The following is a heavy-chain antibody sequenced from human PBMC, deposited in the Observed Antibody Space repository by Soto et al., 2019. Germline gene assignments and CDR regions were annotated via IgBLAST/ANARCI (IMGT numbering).Heavy chain of an antibody. CDR3: ARVTIFGVVIGGEYFDY. V-gene: IGHV4-31*03. J-gene: IGHJ4*02. D-gene: IGHD3-3*01. CDR1: GGSISSGGYY. CDR2: IYYSGST. Sequence: SETLSLTCTVSGGSISSGGYYWSWIRQHPGKGLEWIGYIYYSGSTYYNPSLKSRVTISVDTSKNQFSLKLSSVTAADTAVYYCARVTIFGVVIGGEYFDYGGQGTLVTVS.